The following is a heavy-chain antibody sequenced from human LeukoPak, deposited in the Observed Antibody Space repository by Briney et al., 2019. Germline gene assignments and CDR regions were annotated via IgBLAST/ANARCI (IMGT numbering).Heavy chain of an antibody. D-gene: IGHD3-3*01. CDR1: GGSISNYY. V-gene: IGHV4-59*08. CDR2: IYYSGST. Sequence: SETLSLTCTVSGGSISNYYWSWIRQPPGKGLEWIGYIYYSGSTNYNPSLKSRVTISVDTSKNQFSLKLSSVTAADTAVYYCARAPPSYYDFWSGYWGPGAFDIWGQGTMVTVSS. CDR3: ARAPPSYYDFWSGYWGPGAFDI. J-gene: IGHJ3*02.